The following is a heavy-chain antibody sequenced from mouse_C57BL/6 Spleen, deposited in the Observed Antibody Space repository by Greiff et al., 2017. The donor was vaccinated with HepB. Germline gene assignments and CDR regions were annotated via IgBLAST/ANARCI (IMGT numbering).Heavy chain of an antibody. Sequence: VQRVESGAELVRPGASVTLSCKASGYTFTDYEMRWVKQTPVHGLEWIGAIDPETGGTAYNQKFKGKAILTADKSSSTAYMELRSLTSEDSAVYYCTRVGDGYFDYWGQGTTLTVSS. CDR3: TRVGDGYFDY. CDR1: GYTFTDYE. D-gene: IGHD2-3*01. CDR2: IDPETGGT. J-gene: IGHJ2*01. V-gene: IGHV1-15*01.